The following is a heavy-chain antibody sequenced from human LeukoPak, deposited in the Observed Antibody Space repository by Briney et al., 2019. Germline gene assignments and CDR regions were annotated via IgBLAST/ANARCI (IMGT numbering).Heavy chain of an antibody. V-gene: IGHV3-9*01. CDR2: ISWNSGSI. J-gene: IGHJ4*02. D-gene: IGHD3-10*01. CDR1: GFTFDDYA. CDR3: AAGEQIAHDY. Sequence: PGGSLRLSWAASGFTFDDYAMHWVRQAPGKGMEWVSGISWNSGSIGYADSVKGRFTISRDNAKNSLYLQMNSLRAEDTALYYCAAGEQIAHDYWGQGTLVTVSS.